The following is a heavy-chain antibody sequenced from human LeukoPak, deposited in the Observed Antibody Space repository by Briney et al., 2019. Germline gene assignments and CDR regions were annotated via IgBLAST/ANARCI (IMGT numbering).Heavy chain of an antibody. CDR2: ISADGGST. V-gene: IGHV3-43*02. CDR1: GLNFDDSA. J-gene: IGHJ4*02. CDR3: AKESGKFDY. Sequence: PGGSLRLSCVASGLNFDDSAMHWVRQAPGKGLEWVSLISADGGSTFSADSVKGRFSISRDNSKNSLHLQMNSLRSEDTAMYYCAKESGKFDYWGQRTM.